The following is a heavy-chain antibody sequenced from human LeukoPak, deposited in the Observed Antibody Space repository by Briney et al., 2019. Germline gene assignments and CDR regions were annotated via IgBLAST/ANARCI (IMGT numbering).Heavy chain of an antibody. D-gene: IGHD3-3*01. CDR1: GFTFSTFA. CDR3: ARDETYYDFWSGSHYYGMDV. V-gene: IGHV3-23*01. CDR2: ISNSGGDT. Sequence: GGSLRLSCAASGFTFSTFAMSWVRQAPGKGLEWVSVISNSGGDTHYADSVKGRFTISRDNAKNSLYLQMNSLRAEDTAVYYCARDETYYDFWSGSHYYGMDVWGQGTTVTVSS. J-gene: IGHJ6*02.